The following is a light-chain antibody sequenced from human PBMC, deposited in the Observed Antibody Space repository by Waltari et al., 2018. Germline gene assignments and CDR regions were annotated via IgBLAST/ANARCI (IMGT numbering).Light chain of an antibody. J-gene: IGKJ1*01. CDR1: QSISMY. CDR3: QKYGSFPDT. Sequence: EIMLTPPPGTLSWCPGGRDPLTCRASQSISMYLDWYQQKPGQAPRLLIYAASSRATGIPDSFSGSGYGTDFSLTISRLEPEDFAVYYCQKYGSFPDTFGRGTKVEIK. CDR2: AAS. V-gene: IGKV3-20*01.